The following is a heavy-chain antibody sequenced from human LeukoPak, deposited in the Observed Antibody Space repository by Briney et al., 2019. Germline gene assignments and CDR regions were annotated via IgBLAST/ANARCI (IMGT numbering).Heavy chain of an antibody. J-gene: IGHJ6*03. V-gene: IGHV1-18*01. CDR3: ARGIAAAGYYYYYMDV. Sequence: ASVKVSCKASGYTFTSYGISWVRQAPGQGHEWVGWISAYNGNTNYAQKLQGRVTMTSDTSTSTAYMELRSLRSDDTAVYYCARGIAAAGYYYYYMDVWGKGTTVTISS. D-gene: IGHD6-13*01. CDR2: ISAYNGNT. CDR1: GYTFTSYG.